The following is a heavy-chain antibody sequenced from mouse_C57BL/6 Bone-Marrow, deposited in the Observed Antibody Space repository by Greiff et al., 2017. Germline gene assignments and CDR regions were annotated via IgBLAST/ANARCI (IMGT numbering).Heavy chain of an antibody. CDR1: GYTFTDYY. V-gene: IGHV1-26*01. CDR2: LNPNNGGT. CDR3: ARAGYDYDVWFAY. D-gene: IGHD2-4*01. Sequence: EVQLQQSGPELVKPGASVKISCKASGYTFTDYYMNWVKQSHGKSLEWIGDLNPNNGGTSYNQKFKGKATLTVDKSSSTAYMELRSLTSEDSAVYYCARAGYDYDVWFAYWGQGTLVTVSA. J-gene: IGHJ3*01.